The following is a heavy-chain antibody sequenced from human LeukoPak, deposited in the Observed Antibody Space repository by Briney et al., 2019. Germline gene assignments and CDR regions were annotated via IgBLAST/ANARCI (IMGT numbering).Heavy chain of an antibody. CDR3: AREQTGFDY. Sequence: SQTLSVTCAISGDSVSSNSAAWNWIRQAPSRGLEWLGRTHYRSQWFNEYAVSVKSRITINSDTSKNQFSLQLNSVTPEDTAMYYCAREQTGFDYWGQGTLVTVSS. CDR1: GDSVSSNSAA. CDR2: THYRSQWFN. J-gene: IGHJ4*02. V-gene: IGHV6-1*01.